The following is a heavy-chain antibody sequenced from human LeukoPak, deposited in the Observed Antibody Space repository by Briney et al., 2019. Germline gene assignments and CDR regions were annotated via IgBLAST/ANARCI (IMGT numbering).Heavy chain of an antibody. D-gene: IGHD3-10*01. J-gene: IGHJ5*02. CDR1: GDSISSSSYY. Sequence: SETLSLTCTVSGDSISSSSYYWGWIRQSPGKGLEWIGSIYYSGSTYYNPSLKSRVTISVDTSKNQFSLKLSSVTAADTAVYYCARGSYGSGSYEGDWFDPWGQGTLVTVSS. CDR3: ARGSYGSGSYEGDWFDP. V-gene: IGHV4-39*01. CDR2: IYYSGST.